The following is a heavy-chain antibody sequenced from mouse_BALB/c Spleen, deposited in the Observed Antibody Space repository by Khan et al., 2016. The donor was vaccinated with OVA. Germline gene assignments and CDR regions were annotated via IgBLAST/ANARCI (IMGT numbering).Heavy chain of an antibody. Sequence: EVQLQESGPELVKPGASVKMSCKASGYTFTSYVMHWVKQKPGQGLKWIGYINPYNDGTKYNEKFKGKATLTSDKSSSTSYMELSSLTSEDSAVYYCTRSTYYGNPYAMDYWGQGTSVTVSS. D-gene: IGHD2-10*01. CDR1: GYTFTSYV. V-gene: IGHV1S136*01. J-gene: IGHJ4*01. CDR3: TRSTYYGNPYAMDY. CDR2: INPYNDGT.